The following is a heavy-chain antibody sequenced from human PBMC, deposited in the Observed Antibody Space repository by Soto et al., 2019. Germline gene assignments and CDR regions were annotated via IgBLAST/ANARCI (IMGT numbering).Heavy chain of an antibody. CDR2: LTDSGVST. Sequence: EVQLLESGGGLVQPGGSLRLSCAASGFTFRSYAITWVRQAPGKGLEWVSGLTDSGVSTYYADSVKGRFTISRDNSKNTLYLQMNSLRAEDTAVYSCAKEIRGSYPAYFDYWGQGTLVTVSS. CDR3: AKEIRGSYPAYFDY. CDR1: GFTFRSYA. D-gene: IGHD1-26*01. J-gene: IGHJ4*02. V-gene: IGHV3-23*01.